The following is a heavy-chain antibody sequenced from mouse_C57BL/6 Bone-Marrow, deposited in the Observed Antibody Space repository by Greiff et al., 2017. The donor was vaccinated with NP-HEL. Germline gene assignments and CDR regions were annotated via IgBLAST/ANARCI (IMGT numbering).Heavy chain of an antibody. J-gene: IGHJ2*01. Sequence: QVQLQQSGPELVKPGASVKISCKASGYAFSSSWMNWVKQRPGKGLEWIGRIYPGDGATNYNGKFKGKATLTADKSSSTAYMQLSSLTSEDAAVYFCAREAVVAPFGDWGQGTARTVSS. D-gene: IGHD1-1*01. CDR1: GYAFSSSW. CDR2: IYPGDGAT. V-gene: IGHV1-82*01. CDR3: AREAVVAPFGD.